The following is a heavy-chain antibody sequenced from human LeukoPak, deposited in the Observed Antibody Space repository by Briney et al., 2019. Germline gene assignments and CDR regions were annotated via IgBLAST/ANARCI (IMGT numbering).Heavy chain of an antibody. D-gene: IGHD6-6*01. CDR3: AKPCRVSSSRPYYYYMDV. CDR2: LRDDGSNK. V-gene: IGHV3-30*02. J-gene: IGHJ6*03. CDR1: GFTFSCYV. Sequence: PGGPLRFSCGASGFTFSCYVMHWVRMAPGKGLEWGAFLRDDGSNKYYADSVKGRFTISRDNSKNTLYLQMNSLRAEDTAVYYCAKPCRVSSSRPYYYYMDVWGKGTTVTVSS.